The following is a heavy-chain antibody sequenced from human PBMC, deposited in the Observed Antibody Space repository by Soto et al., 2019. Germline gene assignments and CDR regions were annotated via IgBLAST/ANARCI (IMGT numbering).Heavy chain of an antibody. J-gene: IGHJ4*02. CDR3: AKWNGYGDF. CDR1: GFSFSTYG. D-gene: IGHD1-1*01. Sequence: PGGSLRLSCAVSGFSFSTYGVTWVRQATGKGLEWVCGVSGGSGVTHYADSVKGRCTITGDNSKNTVYLQRLSMRVEGTTVYYCAKWNGYGDFWGQGTLVTVSS. CDR2: VSGGSGVT. V-gene: IGHV3-23*01.